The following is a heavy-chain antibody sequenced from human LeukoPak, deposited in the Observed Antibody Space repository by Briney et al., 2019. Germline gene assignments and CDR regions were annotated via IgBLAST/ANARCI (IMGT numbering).Heavy chain of an antibody. V-gene: IGHV3-66*01. CDR1: GFTVSSNY. J-gene: IGHJ4*02. D-gene: IGHD3-3*01. CDR2: IYSGGST. Sequence: GGSLRLSCAASGFTVSSNYMSWVRQAPGKGLEWVSVIYSGGSTYYADSVRGRFTISRDDSKKMVYLQMNSLRAEDSAVYYCGRDLRSGYLDYWGQGTLVTVSS. CDR3: GRDLRSGYLDY.